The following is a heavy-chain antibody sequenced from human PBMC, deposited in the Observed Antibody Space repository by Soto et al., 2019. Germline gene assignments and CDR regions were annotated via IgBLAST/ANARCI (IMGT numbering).Heavy chain of an antibody. Sequence: DVQLVESGGGLVQPGGSRRLSCAASGFTFSNYGMSWVRQAPGKGLEWVSHISGSGTNIYYAGSVKGRFTVSRDIAKNSLFLQMNSLRDEDTAVYYCARCRFSYGYDFDSWGRGTLVTVSS. D-gene: IGHD5-18*01. CDR1: GFTFSNYG. CDR2: ISGSGTNI. CDR3: ARCRFSYGYDFDS. J-gene: IGHJ4*02. V-gene: IGHV3-48*02.